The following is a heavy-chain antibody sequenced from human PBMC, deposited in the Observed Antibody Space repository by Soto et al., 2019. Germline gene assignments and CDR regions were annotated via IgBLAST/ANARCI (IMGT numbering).Heavy chain of an antibody. J-gene: IGHJ6*03. CDR1: GDRFTDYY. CDR3: ARESGGATATLDYYYFYMDV. V-gene: IGHV1-2*04. CDR2: INPNSGVT. D-gene: IGHD5-12*01. Sequence: QVPLVQSGAEVKEPGASVTVSCRASGDRFTDYYMHWVRQAPGQGLEWMGWINPNSGVTKYAQKFQGWVTMTRDTYIRTVYMQLSRLRFDDTAIYYCARESGGATATLDYYYFYMDVWGTGTTVTVSS.